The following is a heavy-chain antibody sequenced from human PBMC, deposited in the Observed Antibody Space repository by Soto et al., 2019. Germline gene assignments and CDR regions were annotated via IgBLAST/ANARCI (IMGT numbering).Heavy chain of an antibody. CDR3: ARGTYLDY. CDR2: ISANNDHT. J-gene: IGHJ4*02. V-gene: IGHV1-18*01. CDR1: GYTLNTYG. Sequence: QVQLVQSGAEVKKPGASVKVSCKASGYTLNTYGITWVRQAPGQGLEWMGWISANNDHTNYPQKLQGRVTMTTDTATRTAYMELRSLTSDDAAVYYWARGTYLDYWGQATLVTVSS.